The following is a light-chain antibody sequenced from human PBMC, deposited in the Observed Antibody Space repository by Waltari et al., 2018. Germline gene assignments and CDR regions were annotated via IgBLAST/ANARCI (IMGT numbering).Light chain of an antibody. Sequence: DIVMTQSPDSLAVSLGERATINCKSSQSVLYRSNNKNDLAWYQQKPGQPPKLLIYWASTRESGVPDRFSGSGSGTEFTLTISSLQAEDVAVYYCQQYYSHVRTFGQGTKVEVK. CDR3: QQYYSHVRT. J-gene: IGKJ1*01. CDR2: WAS. V-gene: IGKV4-1*01. CDR1: QSVLYRSNNKND.